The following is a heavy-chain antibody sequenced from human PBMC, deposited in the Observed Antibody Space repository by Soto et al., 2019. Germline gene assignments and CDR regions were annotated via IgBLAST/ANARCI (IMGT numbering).Heavy chain of an antibody. J-gene: IGHJ4*02. Sequence: EVHLLESGGDLVQPGGSLRLSCAASGFSFTAYIMSWFRQAPGQVLEWVSAISISGDKTYYADSVKGRFTISRDDAKNTLYLQLSSLRVDDTAIYYCAKGGWLDDCGQGTLVTVSS. V-gene: IGHV3-23*01. CDR2: ISISGDKT. D-gene: IGHD5-12*01. CDR1: GFSFTAYI. CDR3: AKGGWLDD.